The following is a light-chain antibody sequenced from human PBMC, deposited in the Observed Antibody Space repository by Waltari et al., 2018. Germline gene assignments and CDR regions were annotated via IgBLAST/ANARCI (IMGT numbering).Light chain of an antibody. CDR3: QQYHSSPGT. V-gene: IGKV1-5*03. J-gene: IGKJ1*01. CDR1: QSISTW. CDR2: KAS. Sequence: DIQMTQSPSTLSASVGDRVTITCRASQSISTWLAWYQQKPGKAPNLLIYKASTLETGVPSRFSGSGSGTDFTLTISSLQPDDFATYYCQQYHSSPGTLGQGTKVEIK.